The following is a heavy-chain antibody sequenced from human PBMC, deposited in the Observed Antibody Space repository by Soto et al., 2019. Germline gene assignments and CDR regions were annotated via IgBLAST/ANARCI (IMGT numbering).Heavy chain of an antibody. J-gene: IGHJ6*02. CDR2: IYYGGST. D-gene: IGHD6-19*01. V-gene: IGHV4-30-2*01. CDR1: GGSISSGDYS. Sequence: PSETLSLTCAVSGGSISSGDYSWNWIRQPPGKGLEWIGYIYYGGSTYYNPSLQSRVTMSVDRSRNQFSLKLNSMTAADTAIYYCARAVFRYSSSTTNYNYGLDVWGQGTTVTVSS. CDR3: ARAVFRYSSSTTNYNYGLDV.